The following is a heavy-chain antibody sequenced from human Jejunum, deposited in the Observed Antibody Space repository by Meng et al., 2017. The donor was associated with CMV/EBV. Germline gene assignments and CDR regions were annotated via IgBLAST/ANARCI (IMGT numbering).Heavy chain of an antibody. Sequence: ASSGFSFGVYSMNWVRQAPGKGMEWLAYIDSFSSTMYYIDSIKGRFTISRDNAKNSLYLQMNSLSAEDTAVYYCARDSIASALDYWGQGVLVTVSS. D-gene: IGHD6-13*01. J-gene: IGHJ4*02. V-gene: IGHV3-48*01. CDR1: GFSFGVYS. CDR2: IDSFSSTM. CDR3: ARDSIASALDY.